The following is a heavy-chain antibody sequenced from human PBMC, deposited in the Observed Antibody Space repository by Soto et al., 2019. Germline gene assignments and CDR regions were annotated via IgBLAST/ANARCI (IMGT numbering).Heavy chain of an antibody. CDR3: ARRGPGTYFDY. D-gene: IGHD6-13*01. V-gene: IGHV3-23*01. CDR2: VSGSGGST. Sequence: EVQLLESGGGLVQPGGSLRLSCTASGFTFSSYAMRWVRQAPGKGLEWVSAVSGSGGSTYYADSVKGRFTISRDNSKNTLYLQMNSLRAEDTAVYYCARRGPGTYFDYWGQGTLVTVSS. J-gene: IGHJ4*02. CDR1: GFTFSSYA.